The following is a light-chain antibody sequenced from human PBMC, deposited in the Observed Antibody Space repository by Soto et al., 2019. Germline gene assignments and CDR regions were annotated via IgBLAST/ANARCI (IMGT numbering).Light chain of an antibody. CDR2: DNN. Sequence: QSVLTQPPSVPAAPGQKVTISCSGNSSNIGNNYVSWYQQLPGTAPKLLFYDNNKRPSGIPDRFSGSMSGTSATLGISVLQTGDEADYYCAAWDSTPSAYVFGAGTKVTVL. J-gene: IGLJ1*01. V-gene: IGLV1-51*01. CDR1: SSNIGNNY. CDR3: AAWDSTPSAYV.